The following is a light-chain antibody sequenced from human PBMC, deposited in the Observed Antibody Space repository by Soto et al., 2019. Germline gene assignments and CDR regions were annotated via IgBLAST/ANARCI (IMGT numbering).Light chain of an antibody. CDR3: QQYGSSPPYT. V-gene: IGKV3-20*01. J-gene: IGKJ2*01. Sequence: EIVLTQSPGTLSLSPGERATLSCRASQSVSSSYLAWYQQKPGQAPRLLIHGASNRATGIPDRFSASGSGTDFTLTISRLEPEDFAVSYCQQYGSSPPYTFGQGTKLEIK. CDR2: GAS. CDR1: QSVSSSY.